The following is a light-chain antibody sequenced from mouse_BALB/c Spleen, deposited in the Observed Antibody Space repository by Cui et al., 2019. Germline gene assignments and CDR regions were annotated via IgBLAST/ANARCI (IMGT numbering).Light chain of an antibody. CDR1: SSVSY. J-gene: IGKJ1*01. V-gene: IGKV4-68*01. CDR3: QQWSSNPPTWT. CDR2: LTS. Sequence: QIVFTQSPAPMSASPGEKVTMTCSASSSVSYMYWYQQKPRSSPKPWIYLTSNLASGVPARFSGSGSGTSYSLTISSMEAEDAATYYCQQWSSNPPTWTFGGGTKLEIK.